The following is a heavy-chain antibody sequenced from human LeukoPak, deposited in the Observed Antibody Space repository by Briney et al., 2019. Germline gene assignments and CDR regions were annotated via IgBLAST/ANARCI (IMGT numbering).Heavy chain of an antibody. V-gene: IGHV4-34*01. D-gene: IGHD6-13*01. CDR2: INHGGST. Sequence: PSETLSLTCAAYGGSFSGYYWSWIRQPPGKGLEWIGEINHGGSTNYNPSLKSRVTISVDTSKNQFSLKLSSVTAADTAVYYCARHVRSSWYSVWFDPWGQGTLVTVSS. CDR1: GGSFSGYY. CDR3: ARHVRSSWYSVWFDP. J-gene: IGHJ5*02.